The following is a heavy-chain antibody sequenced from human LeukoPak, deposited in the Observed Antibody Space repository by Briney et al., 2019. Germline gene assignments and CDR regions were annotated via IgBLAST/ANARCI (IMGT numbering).Heavy chain of an antibody. Sequence: PGGSLRLSCAASGFTFSDYYMSWIRQAPGKGLEWVSYISSSGSTIYYSDSVKGRFTISRDNAKNSLYLQMNSLRAEDTAVYYCARTSSWPYPSFDYWGQGTLVTVSS. CDR3: ARTSSWPYPSFDY. CDR2: ISSSGSTI. V-gene: IGHV3-11*01. CDR1: GFTFSDYY. J-gene: IGHJ4*02. D-gene: IGHD6-13*01.